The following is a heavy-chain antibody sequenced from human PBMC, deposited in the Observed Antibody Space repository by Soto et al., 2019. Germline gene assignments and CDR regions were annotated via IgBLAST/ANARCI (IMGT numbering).Heavy chain of an antibody. CDR2: ISGSGGST. CDR1: GFTFSSYA. V-gene: IGHV3-23*01. CDR3: AKETYCSGGSCYLDAFDI. J-gene: IGHJ3*02. Sequence: EVQLLESGGGLVQPGGSLRLSCADSGFTFSSYAMSWVRQAPGKGLEWGSAISGSGGSTYYADSVKGRFTISRDNSKNTLYLQMNSLRAEDTAVYYCAKETYCSGGSCYLDAFDIWGQGTMVSVSS. D-gene: IGHD2-15*01.